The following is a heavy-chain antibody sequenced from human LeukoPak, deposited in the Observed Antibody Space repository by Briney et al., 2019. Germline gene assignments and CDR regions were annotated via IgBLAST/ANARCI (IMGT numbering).Heavy chain of an antibody. J-gene: IGHJ6*02. CDR1: GYTLTELS. CDR3: ATEFGTTPRVVVVPAAPRGYYYYGMDV. CDR2: FDPEDGET. Sequence: ASVKVSCKVSGYTLTELSMHWVRQAPGKGLEWMGGFDPEDGETIYAQKFQGRVTMTEDTSTDTAYMELSSLRSEDTAVYYCATEFGTTPRVVVVPAAPRGYYYYGMDVWGQGTTVTVSS. V-gene: IGHV1-24*01. D-gene: IGHD2-2*01.